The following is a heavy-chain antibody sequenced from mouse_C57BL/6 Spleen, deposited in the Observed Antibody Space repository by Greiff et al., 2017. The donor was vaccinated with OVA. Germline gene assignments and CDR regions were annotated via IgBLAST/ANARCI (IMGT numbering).Heavy chain of an antibody. CDR3: ARAYYGNYVVAMVY. J-gene: IGHJ4*01. CDR1: GYTFTDYY. V-gene: IGHV1-76*01. CDR2: IYPGSGNT. D-gene: IGHD2-1*01. Sequence: QVQLKESGAELVRPGASVKLSCKASGYTFTDYYINWVKQRPGQGLEWIARIYPGSGNTYYNEKFKGKATLTAEKSSSTAYMQLSSLTSEDSAVYFCARAYYGNYVVAMVYWGQGTSVTVSS.